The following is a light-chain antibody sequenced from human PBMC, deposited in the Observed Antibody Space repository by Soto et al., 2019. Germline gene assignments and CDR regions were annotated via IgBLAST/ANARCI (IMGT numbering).Light chain of an antibody. CDR3: QQYSSYSAWT. V-gene: IGKV1-17*01. CDR1: QGIRND. J-gene: IGKJ1*01. Sequence: DIQMTQSPSSLSASVGDRVTITCRASQGIRNDLGWYQQKPGKAPKLLIYDASSLQSGVPPRFSGSGSGTEFTLTIRSLQPEDIATYYCQQYSSYSAWTFGEGTKVDIK. CDR2: DAS.